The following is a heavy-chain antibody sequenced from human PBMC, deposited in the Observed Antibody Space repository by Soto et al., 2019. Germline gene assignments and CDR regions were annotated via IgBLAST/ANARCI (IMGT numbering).Heavy chain of an antibody. V-gene: IGHV3-33*01. Sequence: GGSLRLSCAASGFTLSSYGMHWLRQAPGKGLEWVAVMWHDGGNKYNADSVKGRFTISKDNSKNTLYLQMNSLRAEDTAVYYCARGNWNYACFDYCGQGTLVTVSS. CDR1: GFTLSSYG. CDR2: MWHDGGNK. CDR3: ARGNWNYACFDY. J-gene: IGHJ4*02. D-gene: IGHD1-7*01.